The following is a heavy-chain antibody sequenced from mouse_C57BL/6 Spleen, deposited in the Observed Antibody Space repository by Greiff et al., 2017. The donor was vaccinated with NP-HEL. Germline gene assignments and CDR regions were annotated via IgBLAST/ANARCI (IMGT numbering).Heavy chain of an antibody. Sequence: EVQLVESGPGLVKPSQSLSLTCSVTGYSITSGYYWNWIRQFPGNKLEWMGYISYDGSNNYNPSLKNRISITRDTSKNQFFLKLNSVTTEDTATYYCASPSGYHYAMDYWGQGTSVTVSS. CDR3: ASPSGYHYAMDY. CDR1: GYSITSGYY. V-gene: IGHV3-6*01. D-gene: IGHD3-2*02. J-gene: IGHJ4*01. CDR2: ISYDGSN.